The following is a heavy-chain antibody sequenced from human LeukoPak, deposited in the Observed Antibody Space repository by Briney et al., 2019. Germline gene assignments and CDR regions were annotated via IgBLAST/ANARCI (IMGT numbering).Heavy chain of an antibody. D-gene: IGHD6-13*01. CDR2: IYYSGST. CDR1: GGSISSYY. J-gene: IGHJ4*02. V-gene: IGHV4-59*01. Sequence: PSETLSLTCTVSGGSISSYYWSWIRQPPGKGLEWIGYIYYSGSTNYNPSLKSRVTISVDTSKNQFSLKLSSVTAADTAVYYCARATFGSSWYGVAEIDYWGQGTLVTVSS. CDR3: ARATFGSSWYGVAEIDY.